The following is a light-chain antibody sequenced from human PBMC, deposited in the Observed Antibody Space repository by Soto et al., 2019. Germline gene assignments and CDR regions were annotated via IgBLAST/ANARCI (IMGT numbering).Light chain of an antibody. J-gene: IGLJ3*02. Sequence: QSALTQTASVSGSPGQSITISCTGTSSDVGGYNFVSWYQQQPGKAPKLIIHEVTNRPSGVSGRFSGSKSGNTAFLTISGLQAEDEAVYYCCSHSSSITWMFGGGTKLTVL. CDR3: CSHSSSITWM. V-gene: IGLV2-14*03. CDR1: SSDVGGYNF. CDR2: EVT.